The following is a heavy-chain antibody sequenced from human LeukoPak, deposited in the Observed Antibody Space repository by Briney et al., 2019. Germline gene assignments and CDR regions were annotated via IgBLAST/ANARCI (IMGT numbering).Heavy chain of an antibody. D-gene: IGHD6-13*01. CDR2: ISYDGSNK. V-gene: IGHV3-30*18. CDR3: AKDWKYTSSWYSLDY. CDR1: GFTFGSFG. J-gene: IGHJ4*02. Sequence: GGSLRLSCAASGFTFGSFGMHWVRQAPGKGLEWVAVISYDGSNKYYADSVQGRFTIPRDNSKNTLYLQVNSLRAEDTAVYYCAKDWKYTSSWYSLDYWGQGTLVTVSS.